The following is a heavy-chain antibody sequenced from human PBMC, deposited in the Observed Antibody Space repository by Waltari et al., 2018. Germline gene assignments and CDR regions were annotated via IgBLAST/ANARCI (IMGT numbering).Heavy chain of an antibody. D-gene: IGHD2-21*02. CDR3: AREGYDLYSVGMDV. Sequence: QVQLVESGGGGVQPGRSLRLSCAASGFTLSAFAGHWVRQAPGKGLEWVGVISNDGTKKYYVDSVKGRFTISRDNFKNMVYMQMNSLRREDTALYYCAREGYDLYSVGMDVWGQGTTVTVSS. V-gene: IGHV3-30-3*01. CDR2: ISNDGTKK. CDR1: GFTLSAFA. J-gene: IGHJ6*02.